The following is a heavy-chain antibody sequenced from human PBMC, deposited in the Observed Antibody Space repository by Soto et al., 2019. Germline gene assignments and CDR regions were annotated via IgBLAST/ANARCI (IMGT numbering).Heavy chain of an antibody. CDR1: GYTFTSYG. CDR3: ARGRFPYTVTKGGFDY. D-gene: IGHD4-17*01. J-gene: IGHJ4*02. Sequence: ASVKVSCKASGYTFTSYGISWVRQAPGQGLEWMGWISAYNGNTNYAQKLQGRVTMTTDTSTSTAYMELRSLRSDDTAVYYCARGRFPYTVTKGGFDYWGQGTLVTVSS. CDR2: ISAYNGNT. V-gene: IGHV1-18*01.